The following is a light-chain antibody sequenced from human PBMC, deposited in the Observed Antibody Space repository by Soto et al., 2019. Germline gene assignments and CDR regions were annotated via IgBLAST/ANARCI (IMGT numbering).Light chain of an antibody. CDR1: TGAVTSDYY. CDR3: VLLYGGAWV. V-gene: IGLV7-43*01. J-gene: IGLJ2*01. Sequence: QTVVTQEPSLTVSPGGTVTLTCALTTGAVTSDYYPNWFQRKPGQALRTLIYRTSNKHSWTPARFSGALLGGKAALTLSGVQPEDEADYYCVLLYGGAWVFGGGTKVTVL. CDR2: RTS.